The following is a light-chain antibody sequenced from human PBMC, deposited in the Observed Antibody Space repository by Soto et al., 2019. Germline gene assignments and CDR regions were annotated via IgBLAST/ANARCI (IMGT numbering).Light chain of an antibody. CDR3: QQFYSTPYT. CDR1: QSLLNSSNNKNY. J-gene: IGKJ2*01. CDR2: WAS. V-gene: IGKV4-1*01. Sequence: DVVMTQSPDSLAVSLGERATINCKSSQSLLNSSNNKNYLAWYQQKPGQSPELLIYWASTRESGVPDRFSDSGSGTDFTLTISSLQAEDVVVYYCQQFYSTPYTFGQGTKLEIK.